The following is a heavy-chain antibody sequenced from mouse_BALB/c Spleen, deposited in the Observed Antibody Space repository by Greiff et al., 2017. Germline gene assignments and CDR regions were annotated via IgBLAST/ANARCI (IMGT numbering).Heavy chain of an antibody. CDR3: ANYYGSRFAY. V-gene: IGHV3-2*02. D-gene: IGHD1-1*01. J-gene: IGHJ3*01. CDR2: ISYSGST. Sequence: EVHLVESGPGLVKPSQSLSLTCTVTGYSITSDYAWNWIRQFPGNKLEWMGYISYSGSTSYNPSLKSRISITRDTSKNQFFLQLNSVTTEDTATYYCANYYGSRFAYWGQGTLVTVSA. CDR1: GYSITSDYA.